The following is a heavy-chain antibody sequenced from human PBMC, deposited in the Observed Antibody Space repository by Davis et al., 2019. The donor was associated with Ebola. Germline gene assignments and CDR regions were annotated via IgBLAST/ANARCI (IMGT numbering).Heavy chain of an antibody. V-gene: IGHV3-23*01. J-gene: IGHJ6*02. CDR3: AKGGSGSLYRHHYGMDV. D-gene: IGHD3-10*01. CDR2: ISGSGGST. CDR1: GFTFSSYA. Sequence: GESLKISCAASGFTFSSYAMSWVRQAPGKGLEWVSAISGSGGSTYYADSVKGRFTISRNNSKNTLYLQMNSLRAEDTAVYYCAKGGSGSLYRHHYGMDVWGQGTTVTVSS.